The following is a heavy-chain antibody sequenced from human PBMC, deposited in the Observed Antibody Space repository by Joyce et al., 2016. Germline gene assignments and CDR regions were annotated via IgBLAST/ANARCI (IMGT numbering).Heavy chain of an antibody. CDR2: ISGYNKNV. Sequence: QVQLEQSGAEVKKPGASMKVSCKASGYTFTHFGISWVRQAPGQGLEWMGWISGYNKNVNYAQKFQGRVTRATDTSTNMAYMELRSLRSDDTAVYYCARDSLLNDAFDIWGRGTVVTVSS. CDR1: GYTFTHFG. CDR3: ARDSLLNDAFDI. D-gene: IGHD3-16*02. J-gene: IGHJ3*02. V-gene: IGHV1-18*01.